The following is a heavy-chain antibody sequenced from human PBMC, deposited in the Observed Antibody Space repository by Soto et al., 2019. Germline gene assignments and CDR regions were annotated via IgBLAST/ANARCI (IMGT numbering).Heavy chain of an antibody. V-gene: IGHV3-23*01. D-gene: IGHD6-19*01. CDR3: AKNEGYSSGWYLD. CDR1: GFTFSSYG. CDR2: ISGSGGST. Sequence: EVQQLESGGGLVQPGGSLRLSCAASGFTFSSYGMSWVRQAPGKGLEGVSAISGSGGSTYNADSVKGRFTISRDNSKNTLYLQMNSLRAEDTAVYYCAKNEGYSSGWYLDWGQGTLVTVSS. J-gene: IGHJ4*02.